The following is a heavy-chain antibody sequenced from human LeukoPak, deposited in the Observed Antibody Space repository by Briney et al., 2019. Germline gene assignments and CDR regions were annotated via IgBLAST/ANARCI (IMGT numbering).Heavy chain of an antibody. V-gene: IGHV3-23*01. CDR2: ISGSGGST. CDR3: AKATYYYDSSGYYYYYYYMDV. J-gene: IGHJ6*03. D-gene: IGHD3-22*01. CDR1: GFTFSSYG. Sequence: PEGSLRLSCAASGFTFSSYGMSWVRQAPGKGLEWVSAISGSGGSTYYADSVKGRFTISRDNSKNTLYLQMNSLGAEDTAVYYCAKATYYYDSSGYYYYYYYMDVWGKGTTVTISS.